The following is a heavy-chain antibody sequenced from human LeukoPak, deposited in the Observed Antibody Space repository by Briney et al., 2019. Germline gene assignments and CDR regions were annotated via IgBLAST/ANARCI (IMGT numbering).Heavy chain of an antibody. CDR3: ATKEAMIGAFDI. Sequence: PGESLKISCKGSGYSFTSYRIGWVRQMPGKGLEWMGIIYPSDSDTRYSPSFQGQVTISADKSINTAYLRWSSLKSSDTAIYYCATKEAMIGAFDIWGQGTMVTVSS. D-gene: IGHD2-21*01. CDR2: IYPSDSDT. CDR1: GYSFTSYR. V-gene: IGHV5-51*01. J-gene: IGHJ3*02.